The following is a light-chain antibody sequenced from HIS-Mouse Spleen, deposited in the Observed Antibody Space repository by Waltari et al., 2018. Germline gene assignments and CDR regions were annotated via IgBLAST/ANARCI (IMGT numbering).Light chain of an antibody. J-gene: IGLJ1*01. CDR2: DDS. CDR1: NSGRNR. Sequence: SYVLTQPPSVSVAPGQTARITCGGNNSGRNRGHWYQQKPGQAPVLGVYDDSYRPSGIPERFSGSNSGNTATLTISRVEAGDEADYYCQVWDSSSDPVFGTGTKVTVL. CDR3: QVWDSSSDPV. V-gene: IGLV3-21*02.